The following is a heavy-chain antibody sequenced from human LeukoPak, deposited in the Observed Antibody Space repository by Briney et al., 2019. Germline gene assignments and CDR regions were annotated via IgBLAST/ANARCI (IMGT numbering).Heavy chain of an antibody. CDR2: IYPRDSDT. J-gene: IGHJ4*02. Sequence: GESLKISCKTSGYSFATFWIGWVRQMPGKGLEWMGIIYPRDSDTRYSPSFQGPVTISADKSISTAYLQWSSLKASDTAMYYCASMTIAAPGTFHYWGQGTLVTVSS. V-gene: IGHV5-51*01. CDR1: GYSFATFW. D-gene: IGHD6-13*01. CDR3: ASMTIAAPGTFHY.